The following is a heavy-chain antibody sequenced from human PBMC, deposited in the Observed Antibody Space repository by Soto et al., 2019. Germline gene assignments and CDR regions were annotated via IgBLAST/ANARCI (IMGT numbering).Heavy chain of an antibody. CDR3: AAPRDEYGSGVSWFTYGMDI. J-gene: IGHJ6*02. CDR1: GFTFSDYA. D-gene: IGHD3-10*01. CDR2: LDGAGGST. V-gene: IGHV3-23*01. Sequence: GGSLRLSCLASGFTFSDYAMTWVRHVPGRGLEWVASLDGAGGSTYYADSVRGRFAISRDNSQNTLFLQMKRLTVDDTAIYYCAAPRDEYGSGVSWFTYGMDIWGQGTTVTVSS.